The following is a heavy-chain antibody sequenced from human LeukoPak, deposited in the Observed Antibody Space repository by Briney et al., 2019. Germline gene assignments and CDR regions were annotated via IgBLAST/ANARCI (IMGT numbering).Heavy chain of an antibody. CDR1: GGTFSSYA. CDR2: MNPNSGNT. V-gene: IGHV1-8*02. CDR3: ARSDEQYYYGMDV. D-gene: IGHD1/OR15-1a*01. J-gene: IGHJ6*02. Sequence: ASVKVSCKASGGTFSSYAISWVRQAPGQGLEWMGWMNPNSGNTGYAQKFQGRVTMTRNTSISTAYMELSSLRSEDTAVYYCARSDEQYYYGMDVWGQGTTVTVSS.